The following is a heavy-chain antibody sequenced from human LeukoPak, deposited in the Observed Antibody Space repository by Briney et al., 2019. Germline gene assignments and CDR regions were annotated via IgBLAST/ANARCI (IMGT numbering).Heavy chain of an antibody. CDR2: IYYSGST. Sequence: PSETLSLTCTVSGGSISSYYWSWIRQAPGKGLEWIGYIYYSGSTNYNPSLKSRVTISVDTSKNQLSLKLSSVTAADTAVYYCARGGASGIIWGQGTMVTVSS. V-gene: IGHV4-59*01. CDR1: GGSISSYY. J-gene: IGHJ3*02. D-gene: IGHD3-10*01. CDR3: ARGGASGII.